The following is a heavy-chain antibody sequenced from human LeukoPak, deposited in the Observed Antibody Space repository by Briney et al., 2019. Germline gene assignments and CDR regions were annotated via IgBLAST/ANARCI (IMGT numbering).Heavy chain of an antibody. Sequence: SETLSLTCTVSGYSISSGYYWGWIRQPPGKGLEWIGSIYHSGSTYYNPSLKGRATTSVDTSKNQFSLKLSSVTAADTAVYYCARVSEFVVGWGQGTLVTVSS. J-gene: IGHJ4*02. CDR3: ARVSEFVVG. V-gene: IGHV4-38-2*02. CDR2: IYHSGST. CDR1: GYSISSGYY. D-gene: IGHD3-22*01.